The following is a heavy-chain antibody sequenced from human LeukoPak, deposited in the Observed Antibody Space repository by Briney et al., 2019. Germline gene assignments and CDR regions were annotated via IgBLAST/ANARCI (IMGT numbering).Heavy chain of an antibody. V-gene: IGHV3-23*01. CDR3: AKDRGYDYVY. Sequence: PGGSLRLSCAASGFTFSNYAMNWVRQAPGKGLEWVAEISGSGSRIYYADSVKGRFAISRDNSENTLYLQMNSVRAEDTATYYCAKDRGYDYVYWGQGTLVTVSS. J-gene: IGHJ4*02. CDR1: GFTFSNYA. CDR2: ISGSGSRI. D-gene: IGHD5-12*01.